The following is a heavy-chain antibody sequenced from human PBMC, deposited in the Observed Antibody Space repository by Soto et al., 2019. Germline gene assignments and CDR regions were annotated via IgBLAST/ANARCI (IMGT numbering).Heavy chain of an antibody. D-gene: IGHD3-10*01. CDR1: GHLFNNHW. J-gene: IGHJ5*02. V-gene: IGHV5-51*01. Sequence: GECLKISCKGPGHLFNNHWIGWVRQTPGKGLEWMGLIFTRDSETKTSPSFQGHVSFSVDNSINTVYLQWTSLKTTDTGIYFCARGYFDSGHGYDLWGQGTLGTVS. CDR3: ARGYFDSGHGYDL. CDR2: IFTRDSET.